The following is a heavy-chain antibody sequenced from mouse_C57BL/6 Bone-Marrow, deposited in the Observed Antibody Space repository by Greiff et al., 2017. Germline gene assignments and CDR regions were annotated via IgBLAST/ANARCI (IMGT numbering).Heavy chain of an antibody. J-gene: IGHJ3*01. D-gene: IGHD1-1*01. V-gene: IGHV5-4*01. CDR2: ISDGGSYT. CDR1: GFTFSSYA. Sequence: EVKLVESGGGLVKPGGSLKLSCAASGFTFSSYAMSWVRQTPEKRLEWVATISDGGSYTYYPDNVKGRFTISRDNAKNNLYLQMSHLKSEDTAMYYCARDYYGSSCGAYWGQGTLVTVSA. CDR3: ARDYYGSSCGAY.